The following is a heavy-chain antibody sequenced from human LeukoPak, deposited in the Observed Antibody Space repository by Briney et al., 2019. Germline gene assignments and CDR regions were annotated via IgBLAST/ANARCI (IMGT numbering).Heavy chain of an antibody. V-gene: IGHV1-58*02. D-gene: IGHD3-10*01. CDR2: IVVRSGNT. J-gene: IGHJ6*03. Sequence: SVKVSCKASGFTFINSAMQWVRQARGQRLAWIGWIVVRSGNTNYAQKFQERVTITRDMSTSTAYMELSSLRSEDTAVYYCAVGYYYGSGTPGMDVWGKGTTVTVSS. CDR1: GFTFINSA. CDR3: AVGYYYGSGTPGMDV.